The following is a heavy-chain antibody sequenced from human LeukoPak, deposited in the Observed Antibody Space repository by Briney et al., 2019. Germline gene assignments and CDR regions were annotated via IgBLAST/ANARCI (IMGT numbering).Heavy chain of an antibody. Sequence: GGSLRLSCAASGSIFSIYAMSWVRQAPGKGLKWVSGISGSGGKTYYADSVKGRFTISRDNSKNTLYVQMNRLRAEDTAVYYCAKTARAGWYVDYWGQGTLVTVSS. CDR3: AKTARAGWYVDY. CDR2: ISGSGGKT. D-gene: IGHD6-19*01. V-gene: IGHV3-23*01. CDR1: GSIFSIYA. J-gene: IGHJ4*02.